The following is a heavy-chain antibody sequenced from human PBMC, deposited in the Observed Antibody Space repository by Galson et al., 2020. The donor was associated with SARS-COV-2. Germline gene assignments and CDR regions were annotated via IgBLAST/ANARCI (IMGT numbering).Heavy chain of an antibody. CDR1: GFTFSSYG. CDR2: IWNEGSNK. D-gene: IGHD2-21*01. CDR3: ARSRDCYNWDAYYFDY. Sequence: GGSLRLSCAASGFTFSSYGMHWVRQAPGKGLEWVAVIWNEGSNKYYADSVKGRFTISRENSKNTVYLEMNSRRGEDTAVYYCARSRDCYNWDAYYFDYWGQGTLVTVSS. V-gene: IGHV3-33*01. J-gene: IGHJ4*02.